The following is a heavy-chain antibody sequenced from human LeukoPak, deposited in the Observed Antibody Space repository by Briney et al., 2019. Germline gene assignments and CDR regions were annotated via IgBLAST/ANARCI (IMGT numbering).Heavy chain of an antibody. CDR3: TRYSSSGWV. Sequence: GGSLRLSCAASGVTFRSYSMNWVRQAPGKGLEWGGRIKSKTDGGTTDYAAPVKGRFTTSRDDSKNTLYLQMNSLKTDDTAVYYCTRYSSSGWVWGQGTLVTVSS. D-gene: IGHD6-19*01. CDR2: IKSKTDGGTT. V-gene: IGHV3-15*01. CDR1: GVTFRSYS. J-gene: IGHJ4*02.